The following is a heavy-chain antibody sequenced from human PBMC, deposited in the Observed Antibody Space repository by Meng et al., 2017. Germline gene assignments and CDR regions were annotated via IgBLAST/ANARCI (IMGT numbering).Heavy chain of an antibody. J-gene: IGHJ4*02. D-gene: IGHD2-15*01. V-gene: IGHV4-39*07. Sequence: SETLSLTCTVSGGSISSSSYYWGWIRQPPGKGLEWIGSIYYSGSTYYNPSLKSRVTISVDTSKNQFSLKLSSVTAADTAVYYCARDLSTAATYYFDYWGQGTLVT. CDR1: GGSISSSSYY. CDR2: IYYSGST. CDR3: ARDLSTAATYYFDY.